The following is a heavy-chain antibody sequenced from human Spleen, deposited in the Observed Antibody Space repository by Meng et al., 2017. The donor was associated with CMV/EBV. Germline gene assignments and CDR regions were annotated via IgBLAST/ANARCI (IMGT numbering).Heavy chain of an antibody. V-gene: IGHV1-69*05. J-gene: IGHJ4*02. CDR2: ITPAFETA. CDR1: TFSSSS. CDR3: ARGPGITVGGVIIWPLED. Sequence: TFSSSSLMWVRQAAGQGLEWMGGITPAFETADYAQKFRDRVTITTDDSATTAYMEMSSLGSEDTAVYFCARGPGITVGGVIIWPLEDWGQGTLVTVSS. D-gene: IGHD3-16*02.